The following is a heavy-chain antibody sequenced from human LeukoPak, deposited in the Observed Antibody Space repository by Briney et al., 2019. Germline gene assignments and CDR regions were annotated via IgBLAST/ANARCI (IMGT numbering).Heavy chain of an antibody. J-gene: IGHJ4*02. Sequence: SETLSLTCTVSGYSISSGYYWGWIRQPPGKGLEWIGSIYYSGSTYYNPSLKSRVTISVDTSKNQFSLKLSSVTAADTAVYYCARHEVRGPAAGKVDYWGQGTLVTVSS. D-gene: IGHD6-13*01. CDR2: IYYSGST. CDR1: GYSISSGYY. CDR3: ARHEVRGPAAGKVDY. V-gene: IGHV4-38-2*02.